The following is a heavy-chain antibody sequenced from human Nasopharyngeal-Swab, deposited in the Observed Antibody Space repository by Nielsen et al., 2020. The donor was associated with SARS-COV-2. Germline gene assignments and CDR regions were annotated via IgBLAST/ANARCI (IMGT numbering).Heavy chain of an antibody. CDR2: ISGSGGST. J-gene: IGHJ6*02. CDR1: GFTFSSYA. CDR3: AKDQGGGSWYGGAYYYYGMDV. D-gene: IGHD6-13*01. V-gene: IGHV3-23*01. Sequence: GWSLRLSCAASGFTFSSYAMSWVRQAPGKGLAWVSAISGSGGSTYYADSVKGRFTISRDNSKNTLYLQMNSLRAEDTAVYYCAKDQGGGSWYGGAYYYYGMDVWGQGTTVTVSS.